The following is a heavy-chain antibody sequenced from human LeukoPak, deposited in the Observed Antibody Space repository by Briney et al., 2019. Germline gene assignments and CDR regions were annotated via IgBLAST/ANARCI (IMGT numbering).Heavy chain of an antibody. V-gene: IGHV1-2*02. D-gene: IGHD6-19*01. CDR3: ASEREVYSSGWSSRPFDY. Sequence: ASVKVSCKASGYTFTGYYMHWVRQAPGQGLEWMGWINPNSGGTNYAQKFQGRVTMTRDTSISTAYMELSRLSSDDTAVYYCASEREVYSSGWSSRPFDYWGQGTLVTVSS. J-gene: IGHJ4*02. CDR1: GYTFTGYY. CDR2: INPNSGGT.